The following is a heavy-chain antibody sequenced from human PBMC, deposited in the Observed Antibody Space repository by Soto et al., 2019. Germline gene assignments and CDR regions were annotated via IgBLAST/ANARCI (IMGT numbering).Heavy chain of an antibody. CDR1: GFTFSSFG. CDR2: ISYDGSDE. D-gene: IGHD4-17*01. CDR3: TNHLDYPPTDGWDA. V-gene: IGHV3-30*18. Sequence: PGGSLRLSCSAAGFTFSSFGMHWVRQAPGKGLEWVALISYDGSDEYYGDSVKGRFTVTRDNSKNTLYLQMNSMQVEDTAIYYYTNHLDYPPTDGWDAWGQGTTVTVSS. J-gene: IGHJ6*02.